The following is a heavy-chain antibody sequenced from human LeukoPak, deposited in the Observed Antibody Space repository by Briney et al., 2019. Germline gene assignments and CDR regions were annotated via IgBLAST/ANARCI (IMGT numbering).Heavy chain of an antibody. V-gene: IGHV3-64*01. J-gene: IGHJ5*02. CDR2: INSDWSTT. CDR1: GFTFRTYT. D-gene: IGHD3-10*01. CDR3: ALRGSSGTYFSS. Sequence: GGSLTLTCAASGFTFRTYTMDWVRQAPGKGLEYVSGINSDWSTTFYASSVKGRFTIFRDNSKNTLYLQMDSLRAEDMAVYYCALRGSSGTYFSSWGQGTLVTVSS.